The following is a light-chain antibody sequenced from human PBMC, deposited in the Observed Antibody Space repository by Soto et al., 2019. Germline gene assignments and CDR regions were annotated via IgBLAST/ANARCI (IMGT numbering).Light chain of an antibody. CDR2: GTS. CDR1: SSNIGAGLD. J-gene: IGLJ2*01. V-gene: IGLV1-40*01. CDR3: QSYDSTVSGAKV. Sequence: QSVATQPPSVSGAPGQRVTISCTGNSSNIGAGLDVHWYQHLPGTVPKLLIYGTSNRPSGVPDRFSGSKSGTSASLAITGLQAEDEGDYYCQSYDSTVSGAKVFGGGTKVTVL.